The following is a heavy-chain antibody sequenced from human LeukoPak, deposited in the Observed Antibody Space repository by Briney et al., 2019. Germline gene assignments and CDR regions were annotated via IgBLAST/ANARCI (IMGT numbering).Heavy chain of an antibody. J-gene: IGHJ5*02. Sequence: PSETLSLTCAVYGGSFSGYYWSWIRQPPGKGLELIGEINHSGSTNYNPSLKSRVTISVDTSKNQFSLKLSSVTAADTAVYYCAREDIVVVPAAIRGFDWFDPWGQGTLVTVSS. CDR1: GGSFSGYY. CDR3: AREDIVVVPAAIRGFDWFDP. V-gene: IGHV4-34*01. D-gene: IGHD2-2*01. CDR2: INHSGST.